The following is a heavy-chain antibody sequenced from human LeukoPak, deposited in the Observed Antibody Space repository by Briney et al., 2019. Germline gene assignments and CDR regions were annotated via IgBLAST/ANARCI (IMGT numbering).Heavy chain of an antibody. J-gene: IGHJ1*01. CDR1: GDSVSSNSAA. V-gene: IGHV6-1*01. Sequence: SQTLSLTCAISGDSVSSNSAAWNWVRQSPSRGLEWLGRTYYRSKWYSHYSVSVKSRITINPDTSRNQFSPQLNSVTPEDTAVYYCARGPGYFQHWGQGTLVTVSS. CDR2: TYYRSKWYS. D-gene: IGHD2-8*02. CDR3: ARGPGYFQH.